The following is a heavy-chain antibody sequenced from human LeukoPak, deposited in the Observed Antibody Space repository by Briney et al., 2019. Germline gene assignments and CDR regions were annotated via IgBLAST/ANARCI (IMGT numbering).Heavy chain of an antibody. V-gene: IGHV1-46*01. D-gene: IGHD6-19*01. Sequence: ASVKVSFKASGYTFTTYYIHWVRQAPGQGLEWMGIINPSAGSTNYAQKFQGRVTMTRDTSTSTLYMELSSLRSEDTAVYYCARDRGGWYFDYWGQGTLVTVSS. J-gene: IGHJ4*02. CDR1: GYTFTTYY. CDR3: ARDRGGWYFDY. CDR2: INPSAGST.